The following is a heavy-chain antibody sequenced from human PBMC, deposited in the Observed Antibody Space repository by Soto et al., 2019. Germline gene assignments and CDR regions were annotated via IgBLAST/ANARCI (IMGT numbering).Heavy chain of an antibody. CDR1: GFTFSSYS. D-gene: IGHD4-17*01. V-gene: IGHV3-48*02. CDR2: ISSSSSTI. J-gene: IGHJ6*02. CDR3: ARVASPGDYAFSLKYYGMDV. Sequence: GGSLRLSCAASGFTFSSYSMNWVRQAPGKGLEWVSYISSSSSTIYYADSVKGRFTISRDNAKNSLYLQMNSLRDEDTAVYYCARVASPGDYAFSLKYYGMDVWGQGTTVTVSS.